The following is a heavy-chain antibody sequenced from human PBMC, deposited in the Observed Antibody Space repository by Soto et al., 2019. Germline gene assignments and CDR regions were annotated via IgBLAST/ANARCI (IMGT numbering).Heavy chain of an antibody. CDR1: GGTFSSYA. Sequence: GASVKVSCKASGGTFSSYAISWVRQAPGQGLEWMGGIIPIFGTANYAQKFQGRVTITADESTSTAYMELSSLRSEDTAVYYCARVNRIAAAPRKRPFIYFQHWGQGTLVTVSS. CDR3: ARVNRIAAAPRKRPFIYFQH. D-gene: IGHD6-13*01. CDR2: IIPIFGTA. J-gene: IGHJ1*01. V-gene: IGHV1-69*13.